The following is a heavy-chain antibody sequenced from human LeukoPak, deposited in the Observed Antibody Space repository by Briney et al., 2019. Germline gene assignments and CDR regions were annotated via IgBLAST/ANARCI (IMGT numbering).Heavy chain of an antibody. CDR2: ISGSGRST. CDR3: AQDYSGYDLSAGY. J-gene: IGHJ4*02. Sequence: GGSLRLSCAASGFTFSSHAMSWGRQAPGKGLEWVSVISGSGRSTYYADSVKGRFTISRDNSKYTLYLQMNSLRAEDTGLYYCAQDYSGYDLSAGYWGQGTLVTVSS. V-gene: IGHV3-23*01. D-gene: IGHD5-12*01. CDR1: GFTFSSHA.